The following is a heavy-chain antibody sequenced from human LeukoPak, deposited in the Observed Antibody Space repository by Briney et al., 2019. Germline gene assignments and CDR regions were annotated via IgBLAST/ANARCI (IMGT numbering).Heavy chain of an antibody. CDR3: ARGVPNDYGDYWGSLTDYYYMDV. D-gene: IGHD4-17*01. CDR2: ISAYNGNT. Sequence: ASVKVSCKASGYTFTSYGISWVRQAPGQGLEWMGWISAYNGNTNYARKLQGRVTMTTDTSTSTAYMELRSLRSDDTAVYYCARGVPNDYGDYWGSLTDYYYMDVWGKGTTVTVSS. J-gene: IGHJ6*03. CDR1: GYTFTSYG. V-gene: IGHV1-18*01.